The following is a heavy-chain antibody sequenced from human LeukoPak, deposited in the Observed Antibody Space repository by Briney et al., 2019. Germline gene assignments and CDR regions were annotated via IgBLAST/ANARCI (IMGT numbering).Heavy chain of an antibody. V-gene: IGHV3-74*01. CDR3: ARLRRDPSPAGGYHRPFDY. J-gene: IGHJ4*02. CDR1: GFTFSSYW. D-gene: IGHD3-16*02. CDR2: INSDGSST. Sequence: GGSLRLSCAASGFTFSSYWMHWVRQAPGKGLVWVSRINSDGSSTSYADSVKGRFTISRDNAKNTLYLQMNSLRAEDTAVYYCARLRRDPSPAGGYHRPFDYWGQGTLVTVSS.